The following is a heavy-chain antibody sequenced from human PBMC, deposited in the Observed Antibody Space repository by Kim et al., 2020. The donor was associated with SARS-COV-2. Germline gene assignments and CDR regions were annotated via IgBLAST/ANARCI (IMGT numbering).Heavy chain of an antibody. D-gene: IGHD3-9*01. Sequence: SETLSLTCTVSGGSISSGDYYWSWIRQPPGKGLEWIGYIYYSGSTYYNPSLKSRVTISVDTSKNQFSLKLSSVTAADTAVYYCARASVFDWLVLRYWGQGTLVTVSS. CDR1: GGSISSGDYY. V-gene: IGHV4-30-4*01. CDR3: ARASVFDWLVLRY. CDR2: IYYSGST. J-gene: IGHJ4*02.